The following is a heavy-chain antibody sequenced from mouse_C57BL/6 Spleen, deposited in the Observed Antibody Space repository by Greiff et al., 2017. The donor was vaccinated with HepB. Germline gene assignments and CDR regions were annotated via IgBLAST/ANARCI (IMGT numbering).Heavy chain of an antibody. D-gene: IGHD1-1*01. J-gene: IGHJ1*03. CDR1: GYTFTDYN. V-gene: IGHV1-18*01. CDR3: ARYYYGSSYDYWYFDV. Sequence: VQLKQSGPELVKPGASVKIPCKASGYTFTDYNMDWVKQSHGKSLEWIGDINPNNGGTIYNQKFKGKATLTVDKSSSTAYMELRSLTSEDTAVYYCARYYYGSSYDYWYFDVWGTGTTVTVSS. CDR2: INPNNGGT.